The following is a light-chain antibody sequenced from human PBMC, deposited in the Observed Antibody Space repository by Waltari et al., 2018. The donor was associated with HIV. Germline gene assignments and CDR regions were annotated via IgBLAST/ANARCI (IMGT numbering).Light chain of an antibody. V-gene: IGKV1-27*01. J-gene: IGKJ3*01. CDR2: SAS. Sequence: IRLTQSPSSLSASVGDRVTITCRVSQGISTYLNCYRQKPGKVPNFLISSASNLQSGVPSRLSDSSSGTDFTLTISSLQAEDVAVYYCQQYYTTPWRFGPGTKVDIK. CDR1: QGISTY. CDR3: QQYYTTPWR.